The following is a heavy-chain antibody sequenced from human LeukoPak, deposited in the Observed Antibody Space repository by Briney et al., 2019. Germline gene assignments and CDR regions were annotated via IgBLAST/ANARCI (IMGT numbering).Heavy chain of an antibody. J-gene: IGHJ4*02. Sequence: ASVKVSCKASGYSFSGYYMHWVRQAPGQGLEWMGWIKPNGGDTNYPQKFRGRITMTRDTSISTVYMELKSLTSDDTAVYYCARGDEWELAVDFWGQGTLITVSS. CDR1: GYSFSGYY. D-gene: IGHD1-26*01. CDR3: ARGDEWELAVDF. CDR2: IKPNGGDT. V-gene: IGHV1-2*02.